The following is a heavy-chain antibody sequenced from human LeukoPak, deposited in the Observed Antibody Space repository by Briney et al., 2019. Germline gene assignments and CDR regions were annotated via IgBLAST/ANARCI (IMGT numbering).Heavy chain of an antibody. V-gene: IGHV1-18*01. CDR1: GYTFTSYG. CDR2: ISAYNGNT. CDR3: ARDFFYDSSGPNPFDY. Sequence: ASVKVSCKASGYTFTSYGISWVRQAPGQGLEWMGWISAYNGNTNYAQKLQGRVTMTTDTSTSTAYIELRSLRSDDAAVYYCARDFFYDSSGPNPFDYWGQGTLVTVSS. J-gene: IGHJ4*02. D-gene: IGHD3-22*01.